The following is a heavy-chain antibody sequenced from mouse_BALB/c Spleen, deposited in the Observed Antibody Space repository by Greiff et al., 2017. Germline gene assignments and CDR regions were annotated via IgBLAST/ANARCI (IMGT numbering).Heavy chain of an antibody. D-gene: IGHD2-4*01. CDR1: GFTFSSFG. CDR3: ARGGGLRRYAMDY. CDR2: ISSGSSTI. V-gene: IGHV5-17*02. J-gene: IGHJ4*01. Sequence: EVQLVESGGGLVQPGGSRKLSCAASGFTFSSFGMHWVRQAPEKGLEWVAYISSGSSTIYYADTVKGRFTISRDNPKNTLFLQMTSLRSEDTAMYYCARGGGLRRYAMDYWGQGTSVTVSS.